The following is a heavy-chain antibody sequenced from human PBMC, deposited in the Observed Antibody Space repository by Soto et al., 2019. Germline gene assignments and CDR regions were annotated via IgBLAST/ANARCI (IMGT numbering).Heavy chain of an antibody. V-gene: IGHV3-21*01. Sequence: PGGSLRLSCAASGFTFSSYSMNWVRQAPGKGLEWVSSISSSSSYIYYADSVKGRFTISRDNAKNSLYLQMNSLRAEDTAVYYCARAGLQGGYFDYWGQGTLVTVSS. CDR2: ISSSSSYI. D-gene: IGHD3-16*01. J-gene: IGHJ4*02. CDR3: ARAGLQGGYFDY. CDR1: GFTFSSYS.